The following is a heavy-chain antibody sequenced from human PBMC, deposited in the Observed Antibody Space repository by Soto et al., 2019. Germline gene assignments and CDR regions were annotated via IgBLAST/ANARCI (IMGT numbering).Heavy chain of an antibody. J-gene: IGHJ4*02. V-gene: IGHV4-59*01. CDR1: GGSISSYY. CDR2: IYYSGST. CDR3: ARGRRGGFGFESKYYSDY. Sequence: PSETLSLTCTVSGGSISSYYWSWIRQPPGKGLEWIGYIYYSGSTNYNPSLKSRVTMSVDTSKNQFSLKLSSVTAADTAVYYFARGRRGGFGFESKYYSDYWGQGTLVTVSS. D-gene: IGHD2-15*01.